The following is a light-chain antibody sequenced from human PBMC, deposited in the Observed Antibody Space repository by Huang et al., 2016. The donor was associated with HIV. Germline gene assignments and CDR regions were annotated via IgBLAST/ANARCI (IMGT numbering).Light chain of an antibody. J-gene: IGKJ1*01. CDR2: KAS. CDR3: QQYNSHSRT. CDR1: QSISTW. Sequence: DIQMTQSPSTLSTSVGDRVMITCRASQSISTWLAWYQQKPGKAPNLLIYKASTLESGVPSRCSGSGSWTEFTLTISSLQPEDFATYYCQQYNSHSRTFGQGTKVEIK. V-gene: IGKV1-5*03.